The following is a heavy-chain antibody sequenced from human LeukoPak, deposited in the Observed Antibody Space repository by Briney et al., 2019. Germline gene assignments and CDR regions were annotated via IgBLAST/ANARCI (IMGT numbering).Heavy chain of an antibody. D-gene: IGHD1-14*01. J-gene: IGHJ4*02. Sequence: SETLSLTCSVSGGSVSSYYWSWIRQSPGKGLEWNGYIHNSGRTNYNPSLKSRVTGFVDTSKNQVSLRLSSVTAADTAVYYCARHGTISSESYFDYWGQGALVTVSS. CDR1: GGSVSSYY. CDR2: IHNSGRT. CDR3: ARHGTISSESYFDY. V-gene: IGHV4-59*08.